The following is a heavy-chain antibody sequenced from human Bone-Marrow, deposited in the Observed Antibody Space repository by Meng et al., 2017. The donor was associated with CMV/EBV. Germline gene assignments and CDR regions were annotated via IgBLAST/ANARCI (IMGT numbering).Heavy chain of an antibody. CDR3: ARVAEIPYYYGMDV. Sequence: ASVKVSCKASGYTFTGYYMHWVRQAPGQGLEWMGWINPNSGGTNYAQKFQGRVTMTRDTSTSTVYMELSSLRSEDTAVYYCARVAEIPYYYGMDVWGQGTTVTVSS. J-gene: IGHJ6*02. CDR1: GYTFTGYY. D-gene: IGHD5-24*01. CDR2: INPNSGGT. V-gene: IGHV1-2*02.